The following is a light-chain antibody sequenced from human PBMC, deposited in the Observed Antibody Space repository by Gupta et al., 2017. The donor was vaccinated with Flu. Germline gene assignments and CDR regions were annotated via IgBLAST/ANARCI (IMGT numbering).Light chain of an antibody. CDR3: QQYKSWPPT. CDR2: GAS. CDR1: QSVTTT. V-gene: IGKV3-15*01. J-gene: IGKJ4*01. Sequence: PATLPVSPGEGATLSCRASQSVTTTLAWYQQKPRQAPRLLIYGASTRATGIPARFSGSGSGTEFTLTVTSLQSEDFAVYYCQQYKSWPPTSGGGTKVEIK.